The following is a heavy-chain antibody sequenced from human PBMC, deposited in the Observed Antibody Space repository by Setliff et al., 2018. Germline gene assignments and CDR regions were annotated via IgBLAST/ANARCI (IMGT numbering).Heavy chain of an antibody. V-gene: IGHV4-39*07. CDR1: GDSISSSRYY. J-gene: IGHJ5*02. Sequence: SETLSLTCTVSGDSISSSRYYWAWIRQPPGKGLEWIGNIYYSGTTYSNPSLKSRVTMSVDTSKNQFSLKLSSMTAADTALYYCARDTSSDWAAWFDPWSQGILVTVSS. CDR2: IYYSGTT. D-gene: IGHD3-22*01. CDR3: ARDTSSDWAAWFDP.